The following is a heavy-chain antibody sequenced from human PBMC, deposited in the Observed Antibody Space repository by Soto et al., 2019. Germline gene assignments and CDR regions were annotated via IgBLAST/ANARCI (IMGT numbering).Heavy chain of an antibody. CDR2: IYYSGST. Sequence: KPSETLSLTCTVSGGSISSYYWSWIRQPPGKGLEWIGYIYYSGSTNYNPSLKSRVTISVDTSKNQFSLKLSSVTAADTAVYYCAREGSYKNYYYYGMDVWGQGTTVT. CDR1: GGSISSYY. CDR3: AREGSYKNYYYYGMDV. V-gene: IGHV4-59*01. D-gene: IGHD2-15*01. J-gene: IGHJ6*02.